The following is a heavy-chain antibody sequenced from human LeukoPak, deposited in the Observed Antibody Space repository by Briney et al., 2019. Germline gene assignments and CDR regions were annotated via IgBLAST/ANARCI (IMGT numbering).Heavy chain of an antibody. J-gene: IGHJ4*02. D-gene: IGHD3-3*01. CDR3: ARLDFWSGYWGDY. CDR1: GYTFTGYY. V-gene: IGHV1-2*02. CDR2: INPNSGGT. Sequence: ASVKVSCKASGYTFTGYYMHWERQAPGQGLEWMGWINPNSGGTNYAQKFQGRVTMTRDTSISTAYMELSRLRSDDTAVYYRARLDFWSGYWGDYWGQGTLVTVSS.